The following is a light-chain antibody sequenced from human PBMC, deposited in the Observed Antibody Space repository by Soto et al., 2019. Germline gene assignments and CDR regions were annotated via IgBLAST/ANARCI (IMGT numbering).Light chain of an antibody. Sequence: QSALTQPRSVSGSPGQSVTISCTGPSSDVGGYKYVSWYQQHPGKAPKLMIYDVTKWPSGVPDRFSGSKSGNTASLTISGLQAEDEADYYCCSYAGTYTVVFGGGTKLTVL. CDR2: DVT. V-gene: IGLV2-11*01. CDR3: CSYAGTYTVV. CDR1: SSDVGGYKY. J-gene: IGLJ3*02.